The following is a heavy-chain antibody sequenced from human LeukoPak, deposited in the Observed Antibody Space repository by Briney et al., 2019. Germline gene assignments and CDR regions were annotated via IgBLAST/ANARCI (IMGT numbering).Heavy chain of an antibody. CDR2: IYHSGST. J-gene: IGHJ4*02. V-gene: IGHV4-38-2*02. Sequence: SETLSLTCTVSGYSISSGYYWGWIRQPPGKGLEWIGSIYHSGSTYCNPSLKSRVTISVDTSKNQFSLKLSSVTAADAAVYYCARVGIVGAYFDYWGQGTLVTVSS. CDR3: ARVGIVGAYFDY. D-gene: IGHD1-26*01. CDR1: GYSISSGYY.